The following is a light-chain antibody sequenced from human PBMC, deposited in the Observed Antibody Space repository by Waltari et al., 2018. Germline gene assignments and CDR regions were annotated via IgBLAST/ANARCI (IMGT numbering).Light chain of an antibody. J-gene: IGLJ3*02. V-gene: IGLV4-69*01. CDR3: QTWGMNIQV. CDR1: GEYSAYT. Sequence: QLVRTQSPSASASLGASVKLTCTLTGEYSAYTIAWHQLQPEKGPRYLMNVNSDGSHDKADGIPERCSGSSAGAERYLIISRLQSDDEADYFCQTWGMNIQVFGGGTRLTVL. CDR2: VNSDGSH.